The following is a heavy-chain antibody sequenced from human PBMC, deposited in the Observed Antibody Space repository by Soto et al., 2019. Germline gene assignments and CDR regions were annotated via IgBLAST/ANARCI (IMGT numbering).Heavy chain of an antibody. J-gene: IGHJ3*02. V-gene: IGHV3-66*01. CDR3: ARAGYSSGTGAFDI. D-gene: IGHD5-18*01. Sequence: EVQLVESGGGLVQPGGSLRLSCAASGFTVSSNYMSWVRQAPGKGLEWVSVIYSGGSTYYADSVKGRFTISRDNSKNTLYIQVNRLRAEDTAVYYCARAGYSSGTGAFDIWGQGTMVTVSS. CDR2: IYSGGST. CDR1: GFTVSSNY.